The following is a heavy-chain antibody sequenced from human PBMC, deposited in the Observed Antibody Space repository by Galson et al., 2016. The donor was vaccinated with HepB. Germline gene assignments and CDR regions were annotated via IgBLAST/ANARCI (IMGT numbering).Heavy chain of an antibody. CDR2: INVYNGHT. CDR1: GFVFTSYG. D-gene: IGHD3-16*01. CDR3: ARAWGHWFDP. J-gene: IGHJ5*02. Sequence: SVKVSCKASGFVFTSYGISWVRQAPGQGLEWMGWINVYNGHTNYAQKFQGRVTMTTDISTSTAYMELRSLRSDATAVYYCARAWGHWFDPGGQGSLVTVSS. V-gene: IGHV1-18*01.